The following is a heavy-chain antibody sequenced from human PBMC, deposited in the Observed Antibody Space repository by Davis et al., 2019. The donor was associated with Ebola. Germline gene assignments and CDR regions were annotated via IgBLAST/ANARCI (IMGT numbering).Heavy chain of an antibody. D-gene: IGHD5-12*01. CDR2: TYYKSKWYI. V-gene: IGHV6-1*01. CDR3: ARGWLRSKFDY. Sequence: HSQTLSLTCAISGDSVSGNSGAWNWIRQSPSRGLEWLGRTYYKSKWYIDYAESVRGRIIINPDTSKNQLSLQVNSVTPEDTAVYYCARGWLRSKFDYWGRGTLVTVSS. J-gene: IGHJ4*02. CDR1: GDSVSGNSGA.